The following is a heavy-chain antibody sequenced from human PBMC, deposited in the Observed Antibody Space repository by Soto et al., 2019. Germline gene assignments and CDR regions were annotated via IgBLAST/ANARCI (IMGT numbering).Heavy chain of an antibody. CDR2: IYSGGAT. CDR3: AMDSRDYGGLFDY. V-gene: IGHV3-66*01. Sequence: EVQLVESGGGLVQPGGSLRLSCAASGFTVSSNYMSWVRQAPGKGLEWVSIIYSGGATYYADSVKGRFTISRDNSKNRLYLQMNSLRAEDTAVYYCAMDSRDYGGLFDYWGQGTLVTVSS. D-gene: IGHD4-17*01. J-gene: IGHJ4*02. CDR1: GFTVSSNY.